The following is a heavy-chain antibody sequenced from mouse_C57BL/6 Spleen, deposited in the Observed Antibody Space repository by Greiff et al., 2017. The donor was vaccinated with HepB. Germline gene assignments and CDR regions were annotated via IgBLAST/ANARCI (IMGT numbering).Heavy chain of an antibody. J-gene: IGHJ1*03. CDR3: ARKYFDV. Sequence: EVQLQQSGPGLVKPSQSLSLTCSVPGYSITSGYYWNWIRQFPGTKLEWMGYISYDGSNNYNPSLKNRISITRDTSKNQFFLKLNSVTTEDTATYYCARKYFDVWGTGTTVTVSS. CDR2: ISYDGSN. CDR1: GYSITSGYY. V-gene: IGHV3-6*01.